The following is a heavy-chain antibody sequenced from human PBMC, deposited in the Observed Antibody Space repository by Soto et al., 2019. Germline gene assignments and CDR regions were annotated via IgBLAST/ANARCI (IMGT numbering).Heavy chain of an antibody. CDR2: MNPNSGNT. CDR1: GSTFTSYD. V-gene: IGHV1-8*01. Sequence: QVPLVQSGAEVKKPGASVKVSCKASGSTFTSYDINWVRQATGQGLEWMGWMNPNSGNTGYAQKFQGRVTMTRNTSISTADMELSSRRAEDTAVYYCAREWRGYSYGTYGYWGQGTLVTVSS. CDR3: AREWRGYSYGTYGY. D-gene: IGHD5-18*01. J-gene: IGHJ4*02.